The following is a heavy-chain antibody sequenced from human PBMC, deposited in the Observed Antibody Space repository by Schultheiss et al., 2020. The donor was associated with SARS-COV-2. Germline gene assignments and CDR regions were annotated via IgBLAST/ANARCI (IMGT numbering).Heavy chain of an antibody. CDR1: GFTFSSYG. J-gene: IGHJ6*03. D-gene: IGHD3-3*01. CDR2: ISWNSGSI. CDR3: AKGDGITIFGVVIMSGGYMDV. V-gene: IGHV3-NL1*01. Sequence: GGSLRLSCAASGFTFSSYGMHWVRQAPGKGLEWVSGISWNSGSIGYADSVKGRFTISRDNSKNTLYLQMNSLRAEDTAVYYCAKGDGITIFGVVIMSGGYMDVWGKGTTVTVSS.